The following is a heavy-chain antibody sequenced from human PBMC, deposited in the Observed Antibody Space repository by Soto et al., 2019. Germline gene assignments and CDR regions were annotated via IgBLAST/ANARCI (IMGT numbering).Heavy chain of an antibody. CDR1: GGSISSGDYY. D-gene: IGHD4-17*01. V-gene: IGHV4-30-4*01. J-gene: IGHJ4*02. CDR2: IYYSGST. CDR3: ARVDGDYAQPAEY. Sequence: QVQLQESGPGLVKPSQTLSLTCTVSGGSISSGDYYWSWIRQPPGKGLEWIGYIYYSGSTYYNPSLKSRVTISVDTSKNQFSLKLSSVTAADSAVYYCARVDGDYAQPAEYWGQGTLVTVSS.